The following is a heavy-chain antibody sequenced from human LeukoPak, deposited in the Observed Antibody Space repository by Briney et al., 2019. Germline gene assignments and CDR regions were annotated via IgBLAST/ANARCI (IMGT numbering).Heavy chain of an antibody. D-gene: IGHD3-9*01. J-gene: IGHJ3*02. CDR2: IYYSGST. Sequence: SETLSLTCTVSGGSISSGDYYWSWIRQPPGKGLEWIGYIYYSGSTYYNPSLKSRVTISVDTSKNQFSLKLSSVTAADTAVYYCARRRYYDILTGYHKGAFDIWGQGTIVTVSS. CDR1: GGSISSGDYY. CDR3: ARRRYYDILTGYHKGAFDI. V-gene: IGHV4-30-4*08.